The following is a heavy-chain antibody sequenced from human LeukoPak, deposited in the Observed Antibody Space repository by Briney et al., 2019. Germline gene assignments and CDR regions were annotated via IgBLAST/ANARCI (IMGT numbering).Heavy chain of an antibody. J-gene: IGHJ6*02. CDR2: INHSGST. D-gene: IGHD5-18*01. CDR1: GGSFSGYY. Sequence: SETLSLTCAVYGGSFSGYYWSWIRQPPGKGLAWIGEINHSGSTNYNPSLKSRVSISVDTSKNQFSLKLSSVTAADTAVYYCAGGYSYGLKGFYYYYGMDVWGQGTTVTVSS. V-gene: IGHV4-34*01. CDR3: AGGYSYGLKGFYYYYGMDV.